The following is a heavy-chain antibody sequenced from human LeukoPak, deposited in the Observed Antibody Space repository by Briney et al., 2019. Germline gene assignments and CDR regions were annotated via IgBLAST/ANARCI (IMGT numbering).Heavy chain of an antibody. D-gene: IGHD3-22*01. CDR2: ISSSGNTI. V-gene: IGHV3-48*03. CDR3: ARAPSDSSGAWGRLDY. CDR1: GFTFSSYE. J-gene: IGHJ4*02. Sequence: GGSLRLSCAASGFTFSSYEMNWVRQAPGKGLEWVSYISSSGNTIYYADSVKGRFTISRDNAKNSLYLQMNSLRAEDTAVYYCARAPSDSSGAWGRLDYWGQGTLVTVSS.